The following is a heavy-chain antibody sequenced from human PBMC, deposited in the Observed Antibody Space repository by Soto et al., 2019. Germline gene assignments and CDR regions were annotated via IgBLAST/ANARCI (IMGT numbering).Heavy chain of an antibody. V-gene: IGHV3-74*01. CDR2: INSDGSST. CDR1: GFTFSSYW. D-gene: IGHD2-15*01. J-gene: IGHJ4*02. CDR3: VRTSLVVAAATREDY. Sequence: EVQLVESGGGLVQPGGSLRLSCAASGFTFSSYWMHWVRQAPGKGLGWVSRINSDGSSTSYADSVKGRFTISRDNAKNTLYRQMNSLRAADTAVYYCVRTSLVVAAATREDYWGQGTLVTVSS.